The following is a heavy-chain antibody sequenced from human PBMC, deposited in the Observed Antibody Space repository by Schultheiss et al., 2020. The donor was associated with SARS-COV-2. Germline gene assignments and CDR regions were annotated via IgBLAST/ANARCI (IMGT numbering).Heavy chain of an antibody. CDR3: ARGRGYSYGLLDAFDI. V-gene: IGHV3-48*03. J-gene: IGHJ3*02. CDR2: ISSSGRTI. Sequence: GGSLRLSCAASGFTFSSYEMNWVRQAPGKGLEWVSYISSSGRTIYYADSVKGRFTISRDNAKNSLYLQISSLRAEDTAIYYCARGRGYSYGLLDAFDIWGQGTMVTVSS. D-gene: IGHD5-18*01. CDR1: GFTFSSYE.